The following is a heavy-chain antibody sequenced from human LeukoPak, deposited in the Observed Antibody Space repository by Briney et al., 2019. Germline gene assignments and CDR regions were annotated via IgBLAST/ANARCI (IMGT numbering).Heavy chain of an antibody. CDR3: ARGRGYCTGVSCDIDY. CDR2: IISRGDTT. V-gene: IGHV3-48*04. D-gene: IGHD2-8*02. CDR1: GFTFNTYS. Sequence: GGSLRLSCAASGFTFNTYSMNWVRQAPGKGLEWVSNIISRGDTTLYAASVKGRFTISRDNAKNSVLLHLNSLRGDDTAVYYGARGRGYCTGVSCDIDYWGQGTLVTVSS. J-gene: IGHJ4*02.